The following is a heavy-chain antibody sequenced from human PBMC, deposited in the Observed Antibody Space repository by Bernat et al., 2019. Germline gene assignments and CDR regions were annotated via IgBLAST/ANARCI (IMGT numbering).Heavy chain of an antibody. V-gene: IGHV4-59*08. D-gene: IGHD3-16*01. Sequence: QVQLQESGPGLVKPSETLSLTCTVSGGSISSYYWSWIRQPPGKGLEWIGYIYYSGSTNYNPSLNSRVTISVDTSKNQFSLKLSSVTAADPAVYYCARGWGYLDLWGRGTLVTVSS. CDR3: ARGWGYLDL. J-gene: IGHJ2*01. CDR2: IYYSGST. CDR1: GGSISSYY.